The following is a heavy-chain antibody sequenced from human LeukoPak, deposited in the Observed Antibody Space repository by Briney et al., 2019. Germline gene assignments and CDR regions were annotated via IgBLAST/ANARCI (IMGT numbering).Heavy chain of an antibody. Sequence: SVKVSCKASGGTFSSYAISWVRRAPGQGLEWMGGIIPIFGTANYAQKFQGRVTITADKSTSTAYMELSSLRSEDTAVYYCVRGERGYRYGFEYFQKWGQGTLVTVSS. V-gene: IGHV1-69*06. D-gene: IGHD5-18*01. J-gene: IGHJ1*01. CDR1: GGTFSSYA. CDR2: IIPIFGTA. CDR3: VRGERGYRYGFEYFQK.